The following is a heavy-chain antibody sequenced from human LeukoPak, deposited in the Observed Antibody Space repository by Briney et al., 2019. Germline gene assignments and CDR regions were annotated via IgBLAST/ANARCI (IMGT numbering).Heavy chain of an antibody. J-gene: IGHJ3*01. CDR1: GFTFSNYA. Sequence: GGSLRLSCAASGFTFSNYAMTWVRQAPGKGLEWVSSISGNAGSTNYADSVKGRFTISRDNSKNTLYLQMNSLRAEDTAVYYCAKDIVVVPAAGDVFDVWGQGTMVTVSS. V-gene: IGHV3-23*01. CDR2: ISGNAGST. CDR3: AKDIVVVPAAGDVFDV. D-gene: IGHD2-2*01.